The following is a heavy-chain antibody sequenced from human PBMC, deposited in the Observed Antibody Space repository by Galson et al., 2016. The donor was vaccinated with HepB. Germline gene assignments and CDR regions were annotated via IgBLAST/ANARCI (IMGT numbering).Heavy chain of an antibody. CDR3: AHRTRGAASNWFFDV. CDR2: IYWDDAR. J-gene: IGHJ2*01. CDR1: GFSLNADGVA. V-gene: IGHV2-5*02. D-gene: IGHD3-10*01. Sequence: PALVTPTQTLTLACTISGFSLNADGVAVGWIRQPPGKPLEWLTLIYWDDARHYSPSLQNRLTITKDTSKNQVVLTMTNMDRVDTSTYYCAHRTRGAASNWFFDVWGRGTLVTVSS.